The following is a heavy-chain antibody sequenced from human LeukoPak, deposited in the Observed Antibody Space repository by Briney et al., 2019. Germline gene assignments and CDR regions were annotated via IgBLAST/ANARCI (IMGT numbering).Heavy chain of an antibody. V-gene: IGHV4-4*07. Sequence: SETLSLTCTVSGVPISNYYWNWIRQSPGKGLEWIGRIYTSGSTNYNPSLKSRVTMSVDTSKNQFSLKLSSVTAADTAVYYCAREDGSGSYFGVDYWGQGTLVTVSS. CDR2: IYTSGST. CDR1: GVPISNYY. J-gene: IGHJ4*02. D-gene: IGHD3-10*01. CDR3: AREDGSGSYFGVDY.